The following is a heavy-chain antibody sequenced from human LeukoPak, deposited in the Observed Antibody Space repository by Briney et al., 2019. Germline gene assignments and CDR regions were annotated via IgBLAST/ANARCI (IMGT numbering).Heavy chain of an antibody. CDR3: ARDLNSNLGESDY. Sequence: PGGSLRLSCAASGFTFSSYEMNWVRQAPGKGLEWVSYISSSGSTIYYADSVKGRFTISRDNAKNSLYLQMNSLRAEDTAVYYCARDLNSNLGESDYWGQGTLVTVSS. J-gene: IGHJ4*02. CDR1: GFTFSSYE. D-gene: IGHD3-16*01. CDR2: ISSSGSTI. V-gene: IGHV3-48*03.